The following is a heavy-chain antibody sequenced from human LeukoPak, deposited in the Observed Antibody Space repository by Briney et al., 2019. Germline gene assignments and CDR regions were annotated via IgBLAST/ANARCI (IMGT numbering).Heavy chain of an antibody. V-gene: IGHV3-30-3*01. CDR3: ARGSIAVALFNYFDY. CDR1: GFTFSSYA. J-gene: IGHJ4*02. D-gene: IGHD6-19*01. CDR2: ISYDGSNK. Sequence: PGGSLRLSWAAAGFTFSSYAMHWVRQAPGKGLEWVAVISYDGSNKYYADSVKGRFTISRDNSKNTLYLQMNSLRAEDTAVYYCARGSIAVALFNYFDYWGQGTLVTVSS.